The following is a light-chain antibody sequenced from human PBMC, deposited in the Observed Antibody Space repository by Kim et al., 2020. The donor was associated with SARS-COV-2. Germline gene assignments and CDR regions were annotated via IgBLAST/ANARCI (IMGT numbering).Light chain of an antibody. CDR2: DAS. Sequence: SASVGDRVPITCQASQDISSYLNWYQHQPGKAPKLLIYDASHLEAGVPSRFSGSGSATYFTFTISSLRPEDFATYYCQQFNNVPYTFGQGTKLEI. J-gene: IGKJ2*01. CDR3: QQFNNVPYT. CDR1: QDISSY. V-gene: IGKV1-33*01.